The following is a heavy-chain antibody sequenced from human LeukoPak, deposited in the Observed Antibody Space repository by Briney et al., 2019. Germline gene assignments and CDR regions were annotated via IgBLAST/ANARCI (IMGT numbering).Heavy chain of an antibody. V-gene: IGHV4-39*07. CDR1: GGSISSSSYY. CDR2: INHSGST. J-gene: IGHJ6*03. Sequence: SETLSLTCTVSGGSISSSSYYWSWIRQPPGKGLEWIGEINHSGSTNYNPSLKSRVTISVDTSKNQFSLKLSSVTAADTAVYYCATEEYSSSGNYYYYMDVWGKGTTVTVSS. D-gene: IGHD6-6*01. CDR3: ATEEYSSSGNYYYYMDV.